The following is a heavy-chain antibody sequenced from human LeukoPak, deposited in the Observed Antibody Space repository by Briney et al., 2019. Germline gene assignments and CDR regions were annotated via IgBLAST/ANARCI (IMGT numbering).Heavy chain of an antibody. CDR1: GGTFSRYA. CDR3: ARGESMAVTAIEYHYAMDV. Sequence: GASVKVSCKASGGTFSRYAISWVRQAPGQGLEWMGGTIPFYGTANYVQRFRGRVTITAYESTSTVYMELSRLRFADRAVYYCARGESMAVTAIEYHYAMDVWGQGTTVIVSS. D-gene: IGHD2-21*02. V-gene: IGHV1-69*13. J-gene: IGHJ6*01. CDR2: TIPFYGTA.